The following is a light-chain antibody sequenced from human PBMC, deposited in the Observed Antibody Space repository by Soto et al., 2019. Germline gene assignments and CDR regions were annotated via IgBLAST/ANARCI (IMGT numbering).Light chain of an antibody. J-gene: IGLJ1*01. CDR1: INDVGGYNY. CDR2: QVT. V-gene: IGLV2-8*01. Sequence: QSVLTQPPSASGSPGQSVTISCAGTINDVGGYNYVSWYQQHPGKVPQLMIYQVTKRPSGVPDRFSASKSDTTASLTISRLQAEDEGDYYFMSYAGGNRFVFGTGTKLTVL. CDR3: MSYAGGNRFV.